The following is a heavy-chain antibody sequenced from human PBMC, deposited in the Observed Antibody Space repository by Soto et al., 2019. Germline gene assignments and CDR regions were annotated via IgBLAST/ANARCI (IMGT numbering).Heavy chain of an antibody. V-gene: IGHV1-3*01. J-gene: IGHJ4*02. Sequence: ASVKGSCKTVVYGFTSYARHCVRQAPGQRLEWMGWINAGNGNTKYSQKFQGRVTITRDTSASTAYMELSSLRSEDTAVYYCARGMQSGSWSFLFDYWGQGTLVTVSS. D-gene: IGHD6-13*01. CDR1: VYGFTSYA. CDR2: INAGNGNT. CDR3: ARGMQSGSWSFLFDY.